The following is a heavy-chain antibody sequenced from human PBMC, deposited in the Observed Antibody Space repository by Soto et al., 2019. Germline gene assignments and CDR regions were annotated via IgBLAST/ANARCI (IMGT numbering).Heavy chain of an antibody. Sequence: PSPTLSLTCTVSGASLNIGGYSWPWIRQSTGKGLAWIGFVYYTGGTYYNPSLGRRVNISVDTPKSQFSLQLTSVTAADTAVYYGAGGYTSTANCLDPWGQGPLVTVSS. D-gene: IGHD2-2*02. CDR3: AGGYTSTANCLDP. V-gene: IGHV4-31*03. CDR2: VYYTGGT. J-gene: IGHJ5*02. CDR1: GASLNIGGYS.